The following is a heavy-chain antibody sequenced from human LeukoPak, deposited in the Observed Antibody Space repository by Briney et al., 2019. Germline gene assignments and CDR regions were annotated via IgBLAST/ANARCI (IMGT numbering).Heavy chain of an antibody. CDR1: GFTFSSCA. J-gene: IGHJ4*02. CDR2: ISYDGSNK. Sequence: GGSLRLSCAASGFTFSSCAMHWVRQAPGKGLEWVAVISYDGSNKYYADSVKGRFTISRDNSKNTLYLQMNSLRAEDTAVYYCARVSGYSYGYIDYWGQGTLVTVSS. D-gene: IGHD5-18*01. V-gene: IGHV3-30-3*01. CDR3: ARVSGYSYGYIDY.